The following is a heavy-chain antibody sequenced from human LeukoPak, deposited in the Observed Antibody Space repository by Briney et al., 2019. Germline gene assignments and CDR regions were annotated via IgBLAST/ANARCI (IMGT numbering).Heavy chain of an antibody. J-gene: IGHJ6*03. Sequence: GGSLRLSCAASGFTFTSYSMNWVRQAPGKGLEWVSSISSGSSYIYYAQSVKGRFTISRDTATNTLYLQLNSLRAEDTAVYYCARLVCVVAAYYYYYMDVWGKGTTVTVSS. CDR2: ISSGSSYI. D-gene: IGHD2-15*01. CDR3: ARLVCVVAAYYYYYMDV. CDR1: GFTFTSYS. V-gene: IGHV3-21*01.